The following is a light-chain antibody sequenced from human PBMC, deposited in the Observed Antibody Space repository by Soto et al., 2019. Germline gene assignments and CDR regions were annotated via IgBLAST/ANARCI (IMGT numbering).Light chain of an antibody. CDR3: QHFGTTPWT. CDR2: GTS. J-gene: IGKJ1*01. Sequence: DIVLTQSPGTLSVSPGERATLSCRASQSFSSNSLAWYQQKPGHAPRLLIYGTSSRATGVQDRFSGSGSGTDFTLTISRLEPEDFAVYYCQHFGTTPWTFGQGTKVEIK. CDR1: QSFSSNS. V-gene: IGKV3-20*01.